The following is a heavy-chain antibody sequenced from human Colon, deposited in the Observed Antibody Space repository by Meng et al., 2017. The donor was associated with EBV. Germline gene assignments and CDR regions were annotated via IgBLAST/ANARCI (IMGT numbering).Heavy chain of an antibody. CDR1: GFNFNDYY. CDR2: ISKMGDGI. CDR3: ARDLGGPRDY. J-gene: IGHJ4*02. Sequence: LVGAGVGFVKPGGSLSLSCAASGFNFNDYYMTWIRQAPGKGLEWVAFISKMGDGISYAESVRGRFTISRDSATHSLYLQMNSLRAEDTAVYYCARDLGGPRDYWGQGTLVTVSS. V-gene: IGHV3-11*01. D-gene: IGHD6-25*01.